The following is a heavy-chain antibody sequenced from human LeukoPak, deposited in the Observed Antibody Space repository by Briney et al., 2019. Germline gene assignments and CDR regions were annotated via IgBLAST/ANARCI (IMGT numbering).Heavy chain of an antibody. V-gene: IGHV4-34*01. Sequence: SETLSLTCAVYGGSFSGYYWSWIRQPPGKGLEWIGEINHSGSTNYNPSLKSRVTISVDKSNNQFSLKLSSVTSADTAVYYCARVFYYDSSGEVAFDIWGQGTPVTVSS. CDR1: GGSFSGYY. CDR2: INHSGST. CDR3: ARVFYYDSSGEVAFDI. D-gene: IGHD3-22*01. J-gene: IGHJ3*02.